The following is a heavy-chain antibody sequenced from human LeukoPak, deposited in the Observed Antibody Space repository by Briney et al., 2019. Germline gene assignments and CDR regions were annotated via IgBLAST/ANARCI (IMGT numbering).Heavy chain of an antibody. CDR3: ARGGSLVVPAAPPNNWFDP. CDR2: IIPIFGTA. Sequence: ASVTVSCTASGGTFSTYTINWVRQAPGQGLEWMGGIIPIFGTANYAQKFQDRVTITADESTSTAYMELSSLRSEDTAVYYCARGGSLVVPAAPPNNWFDPWGQGTLVTVSS. D-gene: IGHD2-2*01. CDR1: GGTFSTYT. J-gene: IGHJ5*02. V-gene: IGHV1-69*13.